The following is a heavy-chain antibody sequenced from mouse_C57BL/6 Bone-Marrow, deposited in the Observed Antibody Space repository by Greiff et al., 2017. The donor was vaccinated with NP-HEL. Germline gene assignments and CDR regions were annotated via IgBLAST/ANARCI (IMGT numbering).Heavy chain of an antibody. CDR2: IIPGSGGT. Sequence: VQLMESGAELVRPGTSVKVSCKASGYAFTNYLIEWVKQRPGQGLEWIGVIIPGSGGTNYNEKFKGKATLTADTSSSTAYMQLSSLTSEDSAVYFCVRRNWDGLDYWGQGTTLTVTS. CDR1: GYAFTNYL. D-gene: IGHD4-1*01. J-gene: IGHJ2*01. CDR3: VRRNWDGLDY. V-gene: IGHV1-54*01.